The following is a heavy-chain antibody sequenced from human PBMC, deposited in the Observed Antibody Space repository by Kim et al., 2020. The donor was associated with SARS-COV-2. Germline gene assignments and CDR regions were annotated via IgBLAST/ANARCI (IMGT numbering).Heavy chain of an antibody. CDR2: IKSKTDGGTT. J-gene: IGHJ3*02. V-gene: IGHV3-15*01. CDR3: TTDRHPPAQADAFDI. CDR1: GFTFSNAW. Sequence: GGSLRLSCAASGFTFSNAWMSWVRQAPGKGLEWVGRIKSKTDGGTTDYAAPVKGRFTISREDSKNTLYLQMNSLKTEDTAVYYCTTDRHPPAQADAFDIWGQGTMVTVSS.